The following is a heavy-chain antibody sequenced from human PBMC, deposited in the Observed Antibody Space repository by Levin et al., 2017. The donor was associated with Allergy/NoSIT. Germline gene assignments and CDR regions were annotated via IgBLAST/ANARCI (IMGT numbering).Heavy chain of an antibody. D-gene: IGHD6-19*01. J-gene: IGHJ3*02. CDR2: ISPNNGHT. CDR3: ARDLGTGWYDNAFEI. Sequence: GGSLRLSCKASGYTFRVYGIIWVRQAPGEGLEWLGWISPNNGHTKVSHKVQGRVTMTTDASTTTAYLDIPSLTSDDTAGYYCARDLGTGWYDNAFEIWGQGTLVSVSS. CDR1: GYTFRVYG. V-gene: IGHV1-18*01.